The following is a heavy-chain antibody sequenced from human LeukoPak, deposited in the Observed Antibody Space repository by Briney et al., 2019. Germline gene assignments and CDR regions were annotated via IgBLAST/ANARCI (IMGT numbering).Heavy chain of an antibody. Sequence: GGSLRLSCTASGFTFGDYAMSWFRQAPGKGLEWVGFIRSKAYGGTTEYAASVKGRFTISRDDSKSIAYLQMNSLKTEDTAVYYCTSDPRIAVAGTVWGQGTLVTVSS. CDR1: GFTFGDYA. V-gene: IGHV3-49*03. CDR2: IRSKAYGGTT. D-gene: IGHD6-19*01. J-gene: IGHJ4*02. CDR3: TSDPRIAVAGTV.